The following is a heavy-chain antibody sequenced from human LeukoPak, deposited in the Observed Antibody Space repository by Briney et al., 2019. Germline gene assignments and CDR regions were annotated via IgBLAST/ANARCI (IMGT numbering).Heavy chain of an antibody. CDR3: ASRFLKAGYCSGGSCPFDY. D-gene: IGHD2-15*01. V-gene: IGHV4-39*07. Sequence: PSETLSLTCTVSGGSISSSSYYWGWIRQPPGKGLEWIGSIYYSGSTYYNPSLKSRVTISVDTSKNQFSLKLSSVTAADTAVYYCASRFLKAGYCSGGSCPFDYWGQGTLVTVSS. J-gene: IGHJ4*02. CDR2: IYYSGST. CDR1: GGSISSSSYY.